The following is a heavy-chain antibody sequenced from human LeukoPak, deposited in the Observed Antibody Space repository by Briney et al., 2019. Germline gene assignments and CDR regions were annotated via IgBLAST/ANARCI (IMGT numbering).Heavy chain of an antibody. CDR3: ATVYLPLTGFRIFGVAKGGYFDY. CDR2: FDPEDGET. V-gene: IGHV1-24*01. CDR1: GNTLTELS. J-gene: IGHJ4*02. Sequence: ASVKVSCKVSGNTLTELSMHWVRQAPGKGLEWMGGFDPEDGETIYAQKFQGRVTMTEDTSTDTAYMELSSLRSEDTAVYYCATVYLPLTGFRIFGVAKGGYFDYWGQGTLVTVSS. D-gene: IGHD3-3*01.